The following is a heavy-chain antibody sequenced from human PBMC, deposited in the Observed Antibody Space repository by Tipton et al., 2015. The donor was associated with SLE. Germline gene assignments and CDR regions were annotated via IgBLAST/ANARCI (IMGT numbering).Heavy chain of an antibody. Sequence: TLSLTCTVSGGSISSGSYYWSWIRQPAGKGLEWIGRIYTSGSTNYNPSLKSRVTISVDTSKNQLSLKLSSVTAADTAVYYCARERTGTTGDRDYWGQGTLVTVSS. V-gene: IGHV4-61*02. CDR2: IYTSGST. CDR1: GGSISSGSYY. J-gene: IGHJ4*02. CDR3: ARERTGTTGDRDY. D-gene: IGHD1-1*01.